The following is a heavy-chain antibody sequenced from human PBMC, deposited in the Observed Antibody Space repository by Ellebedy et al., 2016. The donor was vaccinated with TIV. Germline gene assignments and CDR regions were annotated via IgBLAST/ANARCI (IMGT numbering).Heavy chain of an antibody. J-gene: IGHJ4*02. CDR3: TRGGGSYSDY. CDR2: IYYSGST. D-gene: IGHD1-26*01. CDR1: GGSISSSSYY. Sequence: SETLSLTCTVSGGSISSSSYYWAWIRQPPGKGLEWIGSIYYSGSTYYNPSLKSRITISVDTSKNQFSLKLSSVTAADTAMYYCTRGGGSYSDYWGQGTLVTVSS. V-gene: IGHV4-39*07.